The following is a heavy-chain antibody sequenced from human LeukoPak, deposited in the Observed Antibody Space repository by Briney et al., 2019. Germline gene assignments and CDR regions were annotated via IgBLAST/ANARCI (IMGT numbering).Heavy chain of an antibody. V-gene: IGHV4-59*01. D-gene: IGHD3-10*01. Sequence: SSETLSLTCTVSGGSISSYYWSWIRQPPGKGLEWIGYIYYSGSTNYNPSFKSRVTISLDMSKKQSSLRLRSVTPADTAVYYCARVTPGKFGESFFDYWGQGTLVTVSS. CDR3: ARVTPGKFGESFFDY. CDR1: GGSISSYY. CDR2: IYYSGST. J-gene: IGHJ4*02.